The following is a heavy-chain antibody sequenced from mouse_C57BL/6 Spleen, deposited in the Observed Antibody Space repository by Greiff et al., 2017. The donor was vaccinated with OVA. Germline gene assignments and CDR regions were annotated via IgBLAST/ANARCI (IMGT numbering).Heavy chain of an antibody. J-gene: IGHJ2*01. CDR2: IGPGSGST. CDR3: ARGGWLRQGDY. D-gene: IGHD2-2*01. CDR1: GYTFTDYY. Sequence: QVQLQQSGAELVKPGASVKISCKASGYTFTDYYIHWVKQRPGQGLEWIGKIGPGSGSTYYNEKFKGKATLTADKSSSTAYLQLSSLTSEDSAVYFWARGGWLRQGDYWGQGTTLTVSS. V-gene: IGHV1-77*01.